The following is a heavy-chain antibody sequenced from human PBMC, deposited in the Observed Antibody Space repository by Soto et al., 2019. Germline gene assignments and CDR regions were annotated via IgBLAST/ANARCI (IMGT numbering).Heavy chain of an antibody. V-gene: IGHV4-39*01. D-gene: IGHD3-9*01. CDR2: IYDSGST. Sequence: QLQLQESGPGLVKPSETLSLTCTVSGGSIRSDSYYWGWIRQPPGKGLEWIGSIYDSGSTYYNPSLKSRVTFSVDTXXXXXXXXXXXXXXXXXXXXXCARTGYDILTGYPRYYYYMDVWGKGTTVTVSS. CDR1: GGSIRSDSYY. J-gene: IGHJ6*03. CDR3: ARTGYDILTGYPRYYYYMDV.